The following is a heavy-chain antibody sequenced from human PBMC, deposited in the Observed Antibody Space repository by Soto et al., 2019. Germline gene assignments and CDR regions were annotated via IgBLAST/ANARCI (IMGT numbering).Heavy chain of an antibody. J-gene: IGHJ6*02. V-gene: IGHV1-69*01. CDR2: VLAISDTT. Sequence: QVQLVQSGAEVKKPGSSVKVSCKASGGTFSSYAISWVRQAPGQGLEWLGGVLAISDTTNYAQKFQGRVTITAYESTSTVYMELRRLISEDTAVYYCARSQGSSTSLELYYYYYYGMDVWGQGTTVTVSS. CDR3: ARSQGSSTSLELYYYYYYGMDV. D-gene: IGHD2-2*01. CDR1: GGTFSSYA.